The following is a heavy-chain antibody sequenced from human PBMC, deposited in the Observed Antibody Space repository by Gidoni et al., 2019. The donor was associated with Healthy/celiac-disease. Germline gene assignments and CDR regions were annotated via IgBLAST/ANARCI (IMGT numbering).Heavy chain of an antibody. CDR3: ARDPSYCSGGSCYSGYFDL. V-gene: IGHV3-30*03. CDR2: ISYDGSNK. Sequence: QVQLVESGGGVVQPGRSLRLSCAASGFPFSNYGLHWVRQAPGKGLEWVAVISYDGSNKYYADSVKGRFTISRDNSKNTLYLQMNSLRVEDTAVYNCARDPSYCSGGSCYSGYFDLWGRGTLVTVSS. D-gene: IGHD2-15*01. CDR1: GFPFSNYG. J-gene: IGHJ2*01.